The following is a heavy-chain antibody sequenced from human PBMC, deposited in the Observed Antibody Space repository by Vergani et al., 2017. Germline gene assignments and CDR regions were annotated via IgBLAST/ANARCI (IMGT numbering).Heavy chain of an antibody. CDR1: GFTFSDYY. CDR3: AGAYRDGYNHGWYFDL. CDR2: ISSSSSYT. J-gene: IGHJ2*01. Sequence: QVQLVESGGGLVTPGGSLRLSCAACGFTFSDYYMSWIRQAPGKGLEWVSYISSSSSYTNYADTVKGRFTISRDNAKNSLYRQMNSLRAEDTAVYYCAGAYRDGYNHGWYFDLWGRGTLVAVSS. V-gene: IGHV3-11*05. D-gene: IGHD5-24*01.